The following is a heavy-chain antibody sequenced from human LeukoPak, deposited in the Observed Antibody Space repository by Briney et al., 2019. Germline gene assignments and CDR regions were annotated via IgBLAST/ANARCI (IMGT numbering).Heavy chain of an antibody. CDR3: ARYFPRFGESFDY. J-gene: IGHJ4*02. CDR2: MYYTGDL. Sequence: SETLSLTCTVSGASVTTGDYYWSWIRQSPGKGLEWIAYMYYTGDLYFNPSLKGRVTMSVDTSKNHFSLGLRSVTAADTAIYYCARYFPRFGESFDYWGQGTLVTVSS. V-gene: IGHV4-30-4*01. D-gene: IGHD3-10*01. CDR1: GASVTTGDYY.